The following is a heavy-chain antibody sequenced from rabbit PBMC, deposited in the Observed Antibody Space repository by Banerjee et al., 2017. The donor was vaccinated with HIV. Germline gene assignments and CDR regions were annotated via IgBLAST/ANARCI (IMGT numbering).Heavy chain of an antibody. CDR2: IYADDGNT. CDR3: AKDFNL. Sequence: QSLEESGGDLVKPEGSLTLTCAASGFSFSSSYYMCWVRQAPGKGLEWIACIYADDGNTYYANWAKGRFTISKSSSTTVTLQMTSLTAADTATYFCAKDFNLWGPGTLVTVS. J-gene: IGHJ4*01. V-gene: IGHV1S40*01. CDR1: GFSFSSSYY.